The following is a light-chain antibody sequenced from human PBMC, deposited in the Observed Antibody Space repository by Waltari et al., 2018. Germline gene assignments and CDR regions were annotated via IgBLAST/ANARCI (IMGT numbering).Light chain of an antibody. Sequence: QSAPTQPASVSVSPGQSITISCTGTRRDVGSYSYVSWYRQYPGKAPELLIYEVTLRPSGVSDRFSGSRSGSTASLTISGLQTEDEADYFCSSYTTTTTLVFGTGTKVIVL. CDR3: SSYTTTTTLV. J-gene: IGLJ1*01. CDR2: EVT. V-gene: IGLV2-14*01. CDR1: RRDVGSYSY.